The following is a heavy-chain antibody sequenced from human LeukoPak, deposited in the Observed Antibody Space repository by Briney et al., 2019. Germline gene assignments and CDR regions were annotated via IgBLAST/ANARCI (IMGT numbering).Heavy chain of an antibody. Sequence: ASVKVSCKASGYTFTGYYMHWVRQAPGQGLEWMGWINPNSGGTNYAQKFQGRVTMTRDTSISTAYMELSRLRSDDTAVYYCARDPPYYYGSGSYGYRGQGTLVTVSS. D-gene: IGHD3-10*01. CDR3: ARDPPYYYGSGSYGY. V-gene: IGHV1-2*02. J-gene: IGHJ4*02. CDR2: INPNSGGT. CDR1: GYTFTGYY.